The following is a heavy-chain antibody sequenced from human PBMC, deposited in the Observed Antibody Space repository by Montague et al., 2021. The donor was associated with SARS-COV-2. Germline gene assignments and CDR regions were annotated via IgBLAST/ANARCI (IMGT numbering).Heavy chain of an antibody. J-gene: IGHJ6*02. CDR3: ARDRGGDGGMDV. CDR2: VISNGST. CDR1: GGSINSHF. V-gene: IGHV4-59*11. Sequence: SETLSLTCTVSGGSINSHFWSFIRQPPGKGLEWIGNVISNGSTNYNPSLKSRVTISVDTSKNQFSLQVSSVTAADTAVYFCARDRGGDGGMDVWGHGTTVSVSS. D-gene: IGHD4-23*01.